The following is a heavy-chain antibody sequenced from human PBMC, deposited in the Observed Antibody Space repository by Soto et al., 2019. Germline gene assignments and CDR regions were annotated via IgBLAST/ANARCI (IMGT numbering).Heavy chain of an antibody. CDR3: AKVRYCSGGSCYSGDYYYYGMDV. CDR1: GFTCSSYA. V-gene: IGHV3-23*01. J-gene: IGHJ6*02. D-gene: IGHD2-15*01. CDR2: ISGSGGST. Sequence: PGGSLRLSCASSGFTCSSYAMILVRQAPGKGLEWVSAISGSGGSTYYADSVKGRFTISRDNSKNTLYLQMNSLRAEDTAVYYCAKVRYCSGGSCYSGDYYYYGMDVWGQGTTLTVSS.